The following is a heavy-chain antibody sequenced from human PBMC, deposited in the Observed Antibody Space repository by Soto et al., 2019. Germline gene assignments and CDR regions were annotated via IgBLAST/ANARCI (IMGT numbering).Heavy chain of an antibody. CDR1: GYTFTSYY. Sequence: ASVKVSCKASGYTFTSYYMHWVRQAPGQGLEWMGIINPSGGSTSYAQKFQGRVTMTRDTSTSTVYMELGSLRSEDTAVYYCARDARGTWFGESPLGPWGQGTLVTVSS. D-gene: IGHD3-10*01. J-gene: IGHJ5*02. V-gene: IGHV1-46*03. CDR3: ARDARGTWFGESPLGP. CDR2: INPSGGST.